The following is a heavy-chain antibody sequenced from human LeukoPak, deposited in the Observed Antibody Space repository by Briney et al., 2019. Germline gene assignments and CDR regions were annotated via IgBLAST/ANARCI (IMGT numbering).Heavy chain of an antibody. CDR3: AKDYMVVTPRYSFDY. V-gene: IGHV3-23*01. D-gene: IGHD2-21*02. CDR2: ISGSGGST. CDR1: GFTFSSYA. Sequence: GGSLRLSCAASGFTFSSYAMSWVRQAPGKGLEWVSAISGSGGSTYYADSVKGRFTISRDNSKNTLYLQMNSLRAEDTAVYHCAKDYMVVTPRYSFDYWGQGTLVTVSS. J-gene: IGHJ4*02.